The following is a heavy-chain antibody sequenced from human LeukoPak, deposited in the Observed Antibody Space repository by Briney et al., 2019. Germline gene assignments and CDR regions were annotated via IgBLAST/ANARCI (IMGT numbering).Heavy chain of an antibody. J-gene: IGHJ4*02. V-gene: IGHV4-38-2*01. D-gene: IGHD6-13*01. CDR1: GYSISSGYY. CDR2: LYHSGST. CDR3: ARLYTGSWYFGY. Sequence: PSETLSLTCAVSGYSISSGYYWGWIRQPPGKGLERIGNLYHSGSTYYNPSLKSRVAISVDTSKNQFSLKLSSVTAADTAVYYCARLYTGSWYFGYWGQGTLVTVSS.